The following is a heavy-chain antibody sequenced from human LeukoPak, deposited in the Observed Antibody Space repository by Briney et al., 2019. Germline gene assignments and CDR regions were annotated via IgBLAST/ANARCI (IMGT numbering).Heavy chain of an antibody. D-gene: IGHD3-22*01. CDR2: IYSGGTT. Sequence: PGGSLRLSCAASGFIVSSNYMSWVRQAPGKGLEWVSVIYSGGTTYYADSVKGRFTISRYNRTNTLYLQMNSLRAEDTAVYYCARTRTYSYDSSGHYYPTHIDDWGQGTPVTVSS. CDR1: GFIVSSNY. V-gene: IGHV3-66*01. CDR3: ARTRTYSYDSSGHYYPTHIDD. J-gene: IGHJ4*02.